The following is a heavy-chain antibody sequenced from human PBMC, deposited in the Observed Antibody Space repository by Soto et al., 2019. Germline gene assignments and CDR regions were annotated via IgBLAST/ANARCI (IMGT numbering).Heavy chain of an antibody. CDR1: GFTFSSYG. J-gene: IGHJ6*02. Sequence: QVQLVESGGGVVQPGRSLRLSCAASGFTFSSYGMHWVRQAPGKGLEWVAVIWYDGSNKYYADSVKGRFTISRDNSKNTLYLQMNSLRAEDTAVYYCARDLGKQPVPLDYYYYYGMDVWGQGTTVTVSS. D-gene: IGHD6-6*01. CDR2: IWYDGSNK. CDR3: ARDLGKQPVPLDYYYYYGMDV. V-gene: IGHV3-33*01.